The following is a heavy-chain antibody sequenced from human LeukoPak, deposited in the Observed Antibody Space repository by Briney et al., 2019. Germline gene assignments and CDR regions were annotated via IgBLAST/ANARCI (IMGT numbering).Heavy chain of an antibody. V-gene: IGHV3-23*01. D-gene: IGHD2-2*02. Sequence: GGSLRLSCAASGFTFSSYAMSWVRQAPGKGLEWVSTINGSGDRKYYTDSVKGRFTISRVSSENTLYLQMNSLRVEDTAVYYCAKDLIRIPSGPLDYWGQGTLVTVSS. CDR1: GFTFSSYA. CDR3: AKDLIRIPSGPLDY. J-gene: IGHJ4*02. CDR2: INGSGDRK.